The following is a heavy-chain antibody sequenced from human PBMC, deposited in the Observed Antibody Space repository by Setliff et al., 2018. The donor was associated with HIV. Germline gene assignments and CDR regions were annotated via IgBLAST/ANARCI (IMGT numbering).Heavy chain of an antibody. CDR3: ARWVYNSSWSLDY. D-gene: IGHD6-19*01. V-gene: IGHV4-61*09. Sequence: PSETLSLTCSVSGGSVNSGNDHWAWIRQPAGKGREWIGHIYTSGSPHYKSSLKSRLTISLDTSRNQFSLKLTSVPAADSSTYYCARWVYNSSWSLDYWGQGTLVTVSS. J-gene: IGHJ4*02. CDR2: IYTSGSP. CDR1: GGSVNSGNDH.